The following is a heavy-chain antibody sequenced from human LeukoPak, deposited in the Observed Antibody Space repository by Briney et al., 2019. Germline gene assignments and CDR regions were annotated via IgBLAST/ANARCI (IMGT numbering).Heavy chain of an antibody. Sequence: GGSLRLSCAASELTFFTYWMSWVRQAPGKGLEWVSVIYSGGSTYYADSVKGRFTISRDNSKSTLYLQMNSLRAEDTAVYYCARETYYYGSGSLNYYYYMDVWGKGTTVTISS. V-gene: IGHV3-53*01. J-gene: IGHJ6*03. CDR1: ELTFFTYW. D-gene: IGHD3-10*01. CDR2: IYSGGST. CDR3: ARETYYYGSGSLNYYYYMDV.